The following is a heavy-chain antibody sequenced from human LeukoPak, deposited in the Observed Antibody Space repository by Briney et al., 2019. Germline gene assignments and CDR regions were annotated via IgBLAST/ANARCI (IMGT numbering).Heavy chain of an antibody. D-gene: IGHD1-26*01. V-gene: IGHV1-2*02. J-gene: IGHJ4*02. Sequence: ASVKVSCKASGYTFTGYYMHWVRQAPGQGLEWMGWINPNSGGTNYAQKFQGRVTMTRDTSISTAYMELSRLRSDDTAVYYCARRYSGSYPTRKFDYWGQGTLVTVSS. CDR2: INPNSGGT. CDR3: ARRYSGSYPTRKFDY. CDR1: GYTFTGYY.